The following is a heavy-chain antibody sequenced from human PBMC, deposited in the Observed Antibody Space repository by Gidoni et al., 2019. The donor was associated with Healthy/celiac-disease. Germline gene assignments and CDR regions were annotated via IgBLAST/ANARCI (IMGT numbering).Heavy chain of an antibody. D-gene: IGHD2-2*01. V-gene: IGHV3-7*03. CDR3: AREADIVVVPAENWFDP. CDR1: GFTFSSYG. J-gene: IGHJ5*02. Sequence: EVQLVESGGGLVQPGGSLRLSCAASGFTFSSYGMSWVRQAPGKGLEWVANIKQDGREKYYVDSVKGRFTISRDNAKNSLYLQMNSLRAEDTAVYYCAREADIVVVPAENWFDPWGQGTLVTVSS. CDR2: IKQDGREK.